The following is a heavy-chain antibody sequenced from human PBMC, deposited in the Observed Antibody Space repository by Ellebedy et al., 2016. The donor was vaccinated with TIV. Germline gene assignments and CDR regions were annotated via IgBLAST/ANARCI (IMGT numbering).Heavy chain of an antibody. D-gene: IGHD6-13*01. J-gene: IGHJ5*02. CDR2: FNPYTGGT. CDR1: GYTFTGYY. V-gene: IGHV1-2*06. CDR3: AREGAAGTNWFDP. Sequence: ASVKVSCKTSGYTFTGYYLHWVRQAPGQGLEWMGRFNPYTGGTDYAQTFQGRVTMTRDTSISTAYMELSRLRSDDTAVYYCAREGAAGTNWFDPWGQGTLVTDSS.